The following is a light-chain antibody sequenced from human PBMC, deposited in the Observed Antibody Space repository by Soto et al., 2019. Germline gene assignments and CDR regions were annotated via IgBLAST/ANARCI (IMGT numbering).Light chain of an antibody. V-gene: IGKV1-9*01. CDR1: QDISNY. CDR2: AAS. CDR3: QQLNNYPLT. J-gene: IGKJ4*01. Sequence: DIQMTQSPSSLSASVGDRVTITCQASQDISNYLNWYQQKPGKAPKLLIYAASTLQSGVPSRFSGSGSDTEFTLTISSLQPEDFATYYCQQLNNYPLTFGGGTKVDIK.